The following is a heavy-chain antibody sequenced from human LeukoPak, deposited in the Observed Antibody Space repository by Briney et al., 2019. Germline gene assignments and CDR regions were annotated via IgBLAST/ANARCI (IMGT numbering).Heavy chain of an antibody. CDR3: ARDQEAFDY. J-gene: IGHJ4*02. CDR1: GYSFTSNY. CDR2: IYPRDGST. V-gene: IGHV1-46*01. Sequence: ASVKVSCKASGYSFTSNYIHWVRQAPGQGLEWMGMIYPRDGSTSYAQKFQGRVTVARDTSTSTVHMELSGLRSEDTAVYYCARDQEAFDYWGQGTLVTVSS.